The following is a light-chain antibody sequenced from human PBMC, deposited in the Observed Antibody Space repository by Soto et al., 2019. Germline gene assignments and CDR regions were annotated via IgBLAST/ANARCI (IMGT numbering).Light chain of an antibody. Sequence: ILMTQSPATLSVSPGERATLFCRASQSVSGKLAWYQQKPGQAPRLLIYAASARATGIPARFSGSGSGTDFILTISSLQSEDFATYYCQQSYSTPRTFGQGTKLEIK. V-gene: IGKV3-15*01. CDR3: QQSYSTPRT. CDR2: AAS. J-gene: IGKJ2*01. CDR1: QSVSGK.